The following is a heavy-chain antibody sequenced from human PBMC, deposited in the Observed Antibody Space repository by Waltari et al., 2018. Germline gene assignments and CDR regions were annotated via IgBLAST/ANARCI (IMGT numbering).Heavy chain of an antibody. CDR3: AKDWGWY. J-gene: IGHJ4*02. D-gene: IGHD3-16*01. Sequence: EVQLLESGGGLVQPGGSLRLSCAASGFTFSSYAMSWVRQAPGKGLEWVSVIYSGGSTYYADSVKGRFTISRDNSKNTLYLQMNSLRAEDTAVYYCAKDWGWYWGQGTLVTVSS. CDR2: IYSGGST. V-gene: IGHV3-23*03. CDR1: GFTFSSYA.